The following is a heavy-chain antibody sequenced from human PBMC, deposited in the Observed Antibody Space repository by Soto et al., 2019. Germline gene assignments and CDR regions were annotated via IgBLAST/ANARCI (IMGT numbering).Heavy chain of an antibody. V-gene: IGHV3-23*01. CDR1: GFPFSSYA. CDR2: ISGSGGST. J-gene: IGHJ3*02. Sequence: GGSLRLSCAASGFPFSSYAMSWVRQAPGKGLEWVSAISGSGGSTYYADSVKGRFTISRDNSKNTLYLQMNNLRAEDTAVYYSARANDLNAFDIWGQGTMVTVSS. CDR3: ARANDLNAFDI. D-gene: IGHD1-1*01.